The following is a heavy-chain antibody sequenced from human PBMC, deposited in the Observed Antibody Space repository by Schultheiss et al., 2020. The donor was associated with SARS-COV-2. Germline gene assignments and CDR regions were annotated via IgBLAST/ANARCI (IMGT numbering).Heavy chain of an antibody. J-gene: IGHJ6*03. CDR2: ISAYNGNT. Sequence: ASVKVSCKASGGTFSSYAISWVRQAPGQGLEWMGWISAYNGNTNYAQKLQGRVTMTTDTSTSTAYMELRSLRSDDTAVYYCARVQYNWNPDRGYYYMDVWGKGTTVTVSS. CDR1: GGTFSSYA. D-gene: IGHD1-1*01. V-gene: IGHV1-18*01. CDR3: ARVQYNWNPDRGYYYMDV.